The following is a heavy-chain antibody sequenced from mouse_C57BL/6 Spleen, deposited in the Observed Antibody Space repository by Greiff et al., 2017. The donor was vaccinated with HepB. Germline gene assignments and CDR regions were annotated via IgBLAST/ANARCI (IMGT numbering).Heavy chain of an antibody. CDR1: GFTFSDYG. J-gene: IGHJ4*01. CDR2: ISSGSSTI. CDR3: ARIDGDYLYYYAMDY. Sequence: EVQLVESGGGLVKPGGSLKLSCAASGFTFSDYGMHWVRQAPEKGLEWVAYISSGSSTIYYADTVKGRFTISRDNAKNTLFLQMTSLRSEDTAMYYCARIDGDYLYYYAMDYWGQGTSVTVSS. V-gene: IGHV5-17*01. D-gene: IGHD2-4*01.